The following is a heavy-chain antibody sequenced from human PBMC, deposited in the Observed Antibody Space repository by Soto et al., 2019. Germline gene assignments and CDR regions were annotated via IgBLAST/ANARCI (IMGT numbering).Heavy chain of an antibody. CDR3: FFQAEDGIRFTVPVSAFLLNRSSDL. V-gene: IGHV3-23*01. J-gene: IGHJ2*01. CDR2: ITDSGTTT. D-gene: IGHD3-3*01. Sequence: GKGLEWVSGITDSGTTTFYADSVKGRFTISRDNSKDTLFLQMDSLRAEDTAIYYFFFQAEDGIRFTVPVSAFLLNRSSDL.